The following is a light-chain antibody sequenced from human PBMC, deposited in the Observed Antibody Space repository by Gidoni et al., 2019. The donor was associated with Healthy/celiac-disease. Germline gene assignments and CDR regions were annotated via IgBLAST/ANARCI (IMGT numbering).Light chain of an antibody. J-gene: IGKJ1*01. CDR1: QSISSY. CDR3: QQSYSTPPT. V-gene: IGKV1-39*01. Sequence: DIQMTQSPSSPSASVGDRVTITCRASQSISSYLNWYQQKPGKAPKLLIYAASSLQSGVPSRFSGSGSGTDFTLTISSLQPEDFATYYCQQSYSTPPTFGQXTKVEIK. CDR2: AAS.